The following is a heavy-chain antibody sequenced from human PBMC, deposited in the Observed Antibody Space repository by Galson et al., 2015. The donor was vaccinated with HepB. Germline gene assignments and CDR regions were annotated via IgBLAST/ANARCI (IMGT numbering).Heavy chain of an antibody. D-gene: IGHD3-10*01. Sequence: PALVKPTQTLTLTCTFSGFSLSTSGVGVGWIRQPPGKALEWLALIYWGDDKRYSPSLKSRLTITKDTSKNQVVLTMTNMDPVDTATYYCAHRPPILWFGELLYEGAFDIWGQGTMVTVSS. CDR1: GFSLSTSGVG. CDR3: AHRPPILWFGELLYEGAFDI. J-gene: IGHJ3*02. CDR2: IYWGDDK. V-gene: IGHV2-5*02.